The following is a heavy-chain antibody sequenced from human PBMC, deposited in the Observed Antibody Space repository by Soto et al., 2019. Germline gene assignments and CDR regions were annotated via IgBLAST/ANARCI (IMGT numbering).Heavy chain of an antibody. D-gene: IGHD2-15*01. CDR1: GFTFSTYA. Sequence: PGGSLRLSCAASGFTFSTYAMSWVRQGPGKGLEWVSAISSSGDSTYYADSVKGRFTISRDNSQNKLYLQMNSLRAEDTAIYYCASQGYCSGARCNYYDVMDVWGQGTTVTVSS. V-gene: IGHV3-23*01. J-gene: IGHJ6*02. CDR3: ASQGYCSGARCNYYDVMDV. CDR2: ISSSGDST.